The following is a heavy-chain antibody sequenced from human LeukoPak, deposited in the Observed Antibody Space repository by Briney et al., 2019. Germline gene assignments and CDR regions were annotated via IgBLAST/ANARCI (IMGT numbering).Heavy chain of an antibody. J-gene: IGHJ3*02. D-gene: IGHD3-22*01. CDR2: ISSSSSYI. Sequence: GRSLRLSCAASGFTFSSYSMNWVRQAPGKGLEWVSSISSSSSYIYYADSVKGRFTISRDNAKNSLYLQMNSLRAEDTAVYYCARIRVPLAYDSSGYYRDDAFDIWGQGTMVTVSS. CDR1: GFTFSSYS. CDR3: ARIRVPLAYDSSGYYRDDAFDI. V-gene: IGHV3-21*01.